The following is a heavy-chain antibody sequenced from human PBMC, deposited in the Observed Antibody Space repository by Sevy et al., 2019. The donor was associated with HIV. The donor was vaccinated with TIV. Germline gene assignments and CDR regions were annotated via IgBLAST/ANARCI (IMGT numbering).Heavy chain of an antibody. D-gene: IGHD6-19*01. V-gene: IGHV3-21*01. CDR2: ISGLNNYI. J-gene: IGHJ4*02. CDR1: GFTFSSNS. Sequence: EGSLRLSCAASGFTFSSNSMNWVHQAPGKDLEWVSYISGLNNYIYYADSVRGRFTISRDNAKNSLYLQMNSLTAEDTAVYYCARVASSGWDYLDYWGQGTLVTVSS. CDR3: ARVASSGWDYLDY.